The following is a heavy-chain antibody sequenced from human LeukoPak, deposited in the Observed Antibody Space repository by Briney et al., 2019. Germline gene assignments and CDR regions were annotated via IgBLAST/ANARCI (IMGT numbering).Heavy chain of an antibody. J-gene: IGHJ4*02. D-gene: IGHD3-9*01. Sequence: GGSLRLSCAASGFTSSSYEMNWVRQAPGKGLEWVSYISSSGSTIYYADSVKGRFTISRDNAKNSLYLQMNSLRAEDTAVYYCARDNYDILTGYLTNYFDYWGQGTLVTVSS. V-gene: IGHV3-48*03. CDR1: GFTSSSYE. CDR3: ARDNYDILTGYLTNYFDY. CDR2: ISSSGSTI.